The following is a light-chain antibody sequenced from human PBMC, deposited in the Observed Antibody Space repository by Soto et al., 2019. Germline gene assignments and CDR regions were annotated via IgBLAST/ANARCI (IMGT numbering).Light chain of an antibody. V-gene: IGKV3-20*01. CDR1: QSVSNNY. J-gene: IGKJ1*01. CDR3: QQYGSSGT. Sequence: EIVLTHSPGTLSLSPGERATISCRASQSVSNNYLAWYQQNPGQAPRLLIYGASNRATGIPDRFSGSGSGTDFTLTISRLEPEDFAVYYCQQYGSSGTFGQGTKVDIK. CDR2: GAS.